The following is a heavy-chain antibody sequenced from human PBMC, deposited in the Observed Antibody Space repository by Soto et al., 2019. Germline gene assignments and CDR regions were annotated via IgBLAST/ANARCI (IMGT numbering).Heavy chain of an antibody. Sequence: QVQLQESGPGLVKPSETLSLTCTVSGGSVSSGSYYWSWIRQPPGKGLKWIAYIYYSGSTNYNPSINSRVTISVDETKNQYYVKLSSVTAADPAVYYCARVVGATHYDYWGQGTLVTVSS. V-gene: IGHV4-61*01. J-gene: IGHJ4*02. CDR2: IYYSGST. CDR1: GGSVSSGSYY. CDR3: ARVVGATHYDY. D-gene: IGHD1-26*01.